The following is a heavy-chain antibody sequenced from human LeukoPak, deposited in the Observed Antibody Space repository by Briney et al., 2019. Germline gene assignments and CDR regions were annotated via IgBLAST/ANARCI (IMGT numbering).Heavy chain of an antibody. D-gene: IGHD2/OR15-2a*01. CDR3: ARLLIYYFDY. J-gene: IGHJ4*02. Sequence: SETLSLTCTVSGGSISSSSYYWGWIRQPPGKGLEWIGSIYYSGSTYYNPSLKSRVTISVDTSKNQSSLKLSSVTAADTAVYYCARLLIYYFDYWGQGTLVTVSS. CDR1: GGSISSSSYY. CDR2: IYYSGST. V-gene: IGHV4-39*01.